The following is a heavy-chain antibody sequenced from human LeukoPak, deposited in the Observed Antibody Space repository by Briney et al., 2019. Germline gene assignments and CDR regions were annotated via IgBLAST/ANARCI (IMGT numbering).Heavy chain of an antibody. CDR3: ARESAAAGKGTHYYYYMDV. J-gene: IGHJ6*03. V-gene: IGHV1-69*04. CDR1: EGTFSSYA. Sequence: ASVKVSCKASEGTFSSYAISWVRQAPGQGLEWMGRIIPILGIANYAQKFQGRVTITADKSTSTAYMELRSLRSDDTAVYYCARESAAAGKGTHYYYYMDVWGKGTTVTVSS. CDR2: IIPILGIA. D-gene: IGHD6-13*01.